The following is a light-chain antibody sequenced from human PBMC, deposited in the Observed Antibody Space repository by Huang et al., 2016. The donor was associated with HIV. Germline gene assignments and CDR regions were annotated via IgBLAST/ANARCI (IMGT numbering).Light chain of an antibody. Sequence: DIQITQSPSSLSVSVGDKITITCRASQNIGNYLNWYQRRPGKAPKLLISGTSNLQGGVTSRFSGSGSGTVFVLTITSLRLEDFATYYCQQTYSSPWAFGQGTKVDMK. V-gene: IGKV1-39*01. CDR2: GTS. J-gene: IGKJ1*01. CDR1: QNIGNY. CDR3: QQTYSSPWA.